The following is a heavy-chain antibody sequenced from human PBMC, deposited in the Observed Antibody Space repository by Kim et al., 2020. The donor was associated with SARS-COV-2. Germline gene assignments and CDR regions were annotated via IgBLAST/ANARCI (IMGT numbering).Heavy chain of an antibody. D-gene: IGHD2-2*01. CDR2: ISPISSHI. Sequence: GGSLRLSCAASGFTFSSSGMNWARQAPGKGLEWVSYISPISSHIYYADSVKGRFTISRDNAKNSLYLQMDDLRVEDTAVYYCARDSGEPARYSGKGIWG. J-gene: IGHJ3*02. CDR3: ARDSGEPARYSGKGI. CDR1: GFTFSSSG. V-gene: IGHV3-21*01.